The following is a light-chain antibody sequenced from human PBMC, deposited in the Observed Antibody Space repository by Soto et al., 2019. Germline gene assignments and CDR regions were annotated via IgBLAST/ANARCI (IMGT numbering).Light chain of an antibody. J-gene: IGKJ3*01. CDR3: HQDNNWPFT. CDR2: GAS. CDR1: QSISSN. Sequence: EIVMTQSPATLSVSPGERATLSCRASQSISSNLDGYQQKPGQAPRLLIYGASTRATGNPATFSGSGSGTAFTLTISSLQSEDFAVYYCHQDNNWPFTFGRGTKVDIK. V-gene: IGKV3-15*01.